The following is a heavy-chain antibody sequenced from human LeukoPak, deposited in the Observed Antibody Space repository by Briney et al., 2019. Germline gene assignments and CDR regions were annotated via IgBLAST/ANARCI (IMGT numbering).Heavy chain of an antibody. D-gene: IGHD2-2*01. V-gene: IGHV3-23*01. Sequence: QTGGSLRLSCAASGFIFSDSAMSWVRQAPGKGLEWVSAITGSGGSTYYADSVRGRFTTSRDNSKNTLYLQMDSVRAEDTAVYYCVKGSSNARPYYFDSWGQGALVTASS. CDR3: VKGSSNARPYYFDS. J-gene: IGHJ4*02. CDR2: ITGSGGST. CDR1: GFIFSDSA.